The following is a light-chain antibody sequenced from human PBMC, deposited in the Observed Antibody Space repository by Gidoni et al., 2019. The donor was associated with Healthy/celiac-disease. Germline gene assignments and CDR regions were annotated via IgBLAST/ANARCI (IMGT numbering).Light chain of an antibody. Sequence: QSVLTQPPSASGTPGQRVTISCSGSSPNIGSNYVYWYQQLPGTAPKLLIYRNNQPPSGVPDRFSGSKSGTSASLAISGLRSEDEADYYCAAWDDSLSALFGGGTKLTVL. J-gene: IGLJ2*01. V-gene: IGLV1-47*01. CDR3: AAWDDSLSAL. CDR2: RNN. CDR1: SPNIGSNY.